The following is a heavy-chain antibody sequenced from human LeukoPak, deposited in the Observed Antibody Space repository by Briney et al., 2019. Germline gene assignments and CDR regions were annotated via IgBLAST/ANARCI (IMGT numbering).Heavy chain of an antibody. CDR3: ARGYSGYLYYYYMDV. J-gene: IGHJ6*03. V-gene: IGHV1-18*01. CDR2: ISAYNGNT. Sequence: RASVKVSCKASGYTFTSYGISWVRQAPGQGLEWMGWISAYNGNTNYAQELQGRVTMTTDTSTSTAYMDLSSLRSEDTAVYYCARGYSGYLYYYYMDVWGKGTTVTISS. CDR1: GYTFTSYG. D-gene: IGHD5-12*01.